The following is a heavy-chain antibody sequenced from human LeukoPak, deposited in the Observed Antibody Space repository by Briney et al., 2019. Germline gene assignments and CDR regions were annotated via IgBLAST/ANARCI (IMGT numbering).Heavy chain of an antibody. J-gene: IGHJ6*03. Sequence: SETLSLTCTVSGGSISSYYWSWIRQPAGKGLEWIGRIYTSGSTNYNPSLKSRVTMSVDTSKNQFSLKLSSVTAADTAVYYCARVTGGIAAAGNLYYYYYYMDVWGKGTTVTVSS. CDR1: GGSISSYY. CDR2: IYTSGST. CDR3: ARVTGGIAAAGNLYYYYYYMDV. D-gene: IGHD6-13*01. V-gene: IGHV4-4*07.